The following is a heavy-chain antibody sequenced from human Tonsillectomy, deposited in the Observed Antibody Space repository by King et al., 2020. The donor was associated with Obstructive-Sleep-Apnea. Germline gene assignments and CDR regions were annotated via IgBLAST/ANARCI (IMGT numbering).Heavy chain of an antibody. CDR1: GFSLTTTGVG. D-gene: IGHD6-13*01. CDR3: VHSLSMPAADF. V-gene: IGHV2-5*01. CDR2: IYWNENK. J-gene: IGHJ1*01. Sequence: TLKESGPAVVKPTQTLTLTCSFSGFSLTTTGVGVGWIRQPPGQALEWLGIIYWNENKRYSPSLKSRLSITKGSSNNQVFLAMTNLDPLDTATYYCVHSLSMPAADFWGQGTLVTVSS.